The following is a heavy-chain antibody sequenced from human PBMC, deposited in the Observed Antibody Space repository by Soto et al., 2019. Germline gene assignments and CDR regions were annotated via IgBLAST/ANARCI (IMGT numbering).Heavy chain of an antibody. Sequence: QVQLQESGPGLVKPSQTLSLTCTVSGGSISSGDYFWSWIRQHPGKGLEWIGYIYYIGSTYYNPSLKSRVSISVDTSKNQFSLKLSSVTAADTAVYYCASLVALTYCSGGTCYGGIDYWGQGTLVTVSS. J-gene: IGHJ4*02. CDR2: IYYIGST. V-gene: IGHV4-31*03. CDR1: GGSISSGDYF. D-gene: IGHD2-15*01. CDR3: ASLVALTYCSGGTCYGGIDY.